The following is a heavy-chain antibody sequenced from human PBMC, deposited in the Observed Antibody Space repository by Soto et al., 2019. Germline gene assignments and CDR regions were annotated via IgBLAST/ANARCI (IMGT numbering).Heavy chain of an antibody. CDR3: AEGLMTVDYYYYYGMDV. CDR1: GYTFTSYG. D-gene: IGHD3-16*01. Sequence: QVQLVQSGAEVKKPGASVKVSCKASGYTFTSYGISWVRQAPGQGLEWMGWISAYNGNTNYAQKLQGRVTMATDTSTRTAYMELRSLRSDDTAVYYCAEGLMTVDYYYYYGMDVWGQGTTVTVSS. CDR2: ISAYNGNT. J-gene: IGHJ6*02. V-gene: IGHV1-18*01.